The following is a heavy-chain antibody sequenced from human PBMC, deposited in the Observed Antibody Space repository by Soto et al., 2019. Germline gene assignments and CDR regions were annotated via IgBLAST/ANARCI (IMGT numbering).Heavy chain of an antibody. J-gene: IGHJ4*02. CDR3: ANDGSSSWYNFDY. D-gene: IGHD6-13*01. V-gene: IGHV4-31*03. CDR1: GGSISSGGKY. Sequence: TLSLTCTVSGGSISSGGKYWSWIRQHPGKGLEWIGYIYYSGSTYYNPSLKSRVTISVDTSKNQFSLKLSSVTAADTAVYYCANDGSSSWYNFDYWGQGTLVTVSS. CDR2: IYYSGST.